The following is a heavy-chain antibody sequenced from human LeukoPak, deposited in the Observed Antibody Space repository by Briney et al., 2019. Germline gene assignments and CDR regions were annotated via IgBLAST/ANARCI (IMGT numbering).Heavy chain of an antibody. CDR1: GFNFRTFR. CDR3: ARVRGMTLYYFDY. D-gene: IGHD1-14*01. J-gene: IGHJ4*02. V-gene: IGHV3-21*01. CDR2: ITSESVTI. Sequence: GGSLRLSCAASGFNFRTFRMTWVRQAPGEGLEWVSSITSESVTIYNIDSVKGRFTISRDNAKNSLYLQMNSLRAEDTAVYYCARVRGMTLYYFDYWGQGTLVTVSS.